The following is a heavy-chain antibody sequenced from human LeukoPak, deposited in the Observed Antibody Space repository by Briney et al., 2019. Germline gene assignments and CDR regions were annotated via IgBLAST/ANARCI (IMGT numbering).Heavy chain of an antibody. CDR1: GFTFSSYW. CDR2: IKQDGSEK. V-gene: IGHV3-7*01. J-gene: IGHJ6*03. CDR3: ARVGPPIYCSGGSCYVGVQNHHYMDV. D-gene: IGHD2-15*01. Sequence: GGSLRLSCAASGFTFSSYWMSWVRQAPGKGLEWVANIKQDGSEKYYVDSVKGRFTISRDNAKNSLYLQMNSLRAEDTAVYYCARVGPPIYCSGGSCYVGVQNHHYMDVWGKGTTVTVSS.